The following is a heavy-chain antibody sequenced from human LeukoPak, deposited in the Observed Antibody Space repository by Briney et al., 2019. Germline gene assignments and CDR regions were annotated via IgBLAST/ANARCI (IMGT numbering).Heavy chain of an antibody. D-gene: IGHD3-22*01. CDR3: ARGRHDSSGSTKGGDY. Sequence: GASVKVSCKASGYIFTSYDINWVRQATGQGLEWMGWMNPNSGNTGYAQNSQGRVTMTRSTATRTAYMELSSLRAEDTAVYYCARGRHDSSGSTKGGDYWGQGTLVTVSS. J-gene: IGHJ4*02. CDR1: GYIFTSYD. CDR2: MNPNSGNT. V-gene: IGHV1-8*01.